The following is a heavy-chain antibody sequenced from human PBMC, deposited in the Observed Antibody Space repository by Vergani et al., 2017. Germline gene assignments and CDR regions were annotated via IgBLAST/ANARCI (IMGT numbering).Heavy chain of an antibody. V-gene: IGHV5-51*03. CDR3: AKTHDFSSLYSSYNWFDP. CDR1: GYSITNYW. D-gene: IGHD3-3*01. CDR2: IYAGDSDV. Sequence: EVQLVQSGAEVKKPGASLKISCQGSGYSITNYWIAWVRQRPGKGLEWMGIIYAGDSDVRYSPSFQGQVTMSVDNSLSTAYLQWSSLKASDTATYYCAKTHDFSSLYSSYNWFDPWGQGTQVTVSS. J-gene: IGHJ5*02.